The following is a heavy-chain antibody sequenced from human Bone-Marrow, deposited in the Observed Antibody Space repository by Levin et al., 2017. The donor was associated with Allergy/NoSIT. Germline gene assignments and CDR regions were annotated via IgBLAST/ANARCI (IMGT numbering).Heavy chain of an antibody. Sequence: SVKVSCKASGDKFPRHGFNWVRQAPGQGLEWMGGIIPIFGTPNYAQNFQGRLTITADESTTTVYMDLSSLRSEDTAVYYCARGHSNSKCPFCHPPDSWGQGTLVTVSS. J-gene: IGHJ4*02. D-gene: IGHD4-11*01. CDR3: ARGHSNSKCPFCHPPDS. CDR1: GDKFPRHG. CDR2: IIPIFGTP. V-gene: IGHV1-69*13.